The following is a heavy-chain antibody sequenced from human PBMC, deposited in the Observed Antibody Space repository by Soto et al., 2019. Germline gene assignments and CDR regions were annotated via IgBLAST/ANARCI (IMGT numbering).Heavy chain of an antibody. CDR1: GGSVRSGSYY. D-gene: IGHD3-22*01. CDR3: ARRLYYDSSGFEGGGMDV. CDR2: IYYSGST. J-gene: IGHJ6*02. Sequence: SETLCLTYTVSGGSVRSGSYYWSWIRQHPGKGLEWIGYIYYSGSTSYNPSLKSRVTISVDTSKNQFSLKLSSVTAADTAVYYCARRLYYDSSGFEGGGMDVWGQGTTVTVSS. V-gene: IGHV4-61*01.